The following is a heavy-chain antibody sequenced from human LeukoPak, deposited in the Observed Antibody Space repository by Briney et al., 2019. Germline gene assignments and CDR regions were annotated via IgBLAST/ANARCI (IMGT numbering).Heavy chain of an antibody. CDR3: IIGGSSYYPGY. J-gene: IGHJ4*02. Sequence: SETLSLTCTVSGGSASNYCWSWVRQPPGKGLEWIGYLYHTGSTNYNPSLKSRVTMSVDTSKNQFSLRLSSVTAADTAVYYCIIGGSSYYPGYWGQGTLVTVSS. CDR1: GGSASNYC. D-gene: IGHD3-3*01. V-gene: IGHV4-59*08. CDR2: LYHTGST.